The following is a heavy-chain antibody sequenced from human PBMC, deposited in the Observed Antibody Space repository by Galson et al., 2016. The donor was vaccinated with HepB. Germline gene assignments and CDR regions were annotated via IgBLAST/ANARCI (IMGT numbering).Heavy chain of an antibody. V-gene: IGHV4-61*02. CDR3: VRERGDSNDYDFSYYMDV. CDR1: GGSISSGSYY. Sequence: TLSLTCTVSGGSISSGSYYWSWIRQPAGKGLGWIGRIYTSGRINNNPSLKSRVSISVDTSKNQFSLRLISVTAADTAVYYCVRERGDSNDYDFSYYMDVWGKGTTFTVSS. D-gene: IGHD3-3*01. CDR2: IYTSGRI. J-gene: IGHJ6*03.